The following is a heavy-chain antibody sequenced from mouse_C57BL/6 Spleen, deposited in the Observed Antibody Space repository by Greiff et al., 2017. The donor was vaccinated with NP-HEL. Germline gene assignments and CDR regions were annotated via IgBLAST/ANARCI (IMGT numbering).Heavy chain of an antibody. J-gene: IGHJ2*01. CDR3: ARLEGYGYDVYYFDY. CDR1: GYTFTDYN. D-gene: IGHD2-2*01. V-gene: IGHV1-18*01. CDR2: INPNNGGT. Sequence: SGPELVKPGASVKIPCKASGYTFTDYNMDWVKQSHGKSLEWIGDINPNNGGTIYNQKFKGKATLTVDKSSSTAYMELRSLTSEDTAVYYCARLEGYGYDVYYFDYWGQGTTLTVSS.